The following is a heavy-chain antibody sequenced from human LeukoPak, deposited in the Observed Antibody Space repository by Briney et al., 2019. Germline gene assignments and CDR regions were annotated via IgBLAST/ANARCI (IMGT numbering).Heavy chain of an antibody. V-gene: IGHV3-20*04. CDR3: ARDIKGYYDFWSGYGAIDY. CDR1: GFTFDDYG. CDR2: INWNGGSA. Sequence: PGGSLRLSCAASGFTFDDYGMSWVRQAPGKGLEWVSGINWNGGSAGYADSVKGRFTISRDNAKNSLYLQMNSLRAEDTALYYCARDIKGYYDFWSGYGAIDYWGQGTLVTVSS. D-gene: IGHD3-3*01. J-gene: IGHJ4*02.